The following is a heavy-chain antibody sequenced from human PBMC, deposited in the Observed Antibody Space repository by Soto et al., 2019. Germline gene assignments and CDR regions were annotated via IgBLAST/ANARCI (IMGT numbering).Heavy chain of an antibody. Sequence: GASVKVSCKASGYTFTSYDINWVRQATGQGLEWMGWISANNGNTGYAQKLQGRVTMTTDTSTSTAYMELRSLRSDDTAVYYCARVLAWSGYDYGYFDYWGQGTLVTVSS. CDR2: ISANNGNT. D-gene: IGHD5-12*01. CDR1: GYTFTSYD. CDR3: ARVLAWSGYDYGYFDY. J-gene: IGHJ4*02. V-gene: IGHV1-18*01.